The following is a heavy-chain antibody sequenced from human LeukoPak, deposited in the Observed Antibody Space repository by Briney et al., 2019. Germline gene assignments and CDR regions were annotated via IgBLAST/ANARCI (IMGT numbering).Heavy chain of an antibody. Sequence: GGSLRLSCTTSGFSYTEYAMNWVRQAPGKGLEWISNIRTTAEGAKYAYYADSVKGRDTISRVYGKNTLYLHMTRLRDDNTVVYHGASAKRYAFDYGGQGILVTVSS. CDR1: GFSYTEYA. V-gene: IGHV3-48*02. J-gene: IGHJ4*02. D-gene: IGHD3-9*01. CDR2: IRTTAEGAKYA. CDR3: ASAKRYAFDY.